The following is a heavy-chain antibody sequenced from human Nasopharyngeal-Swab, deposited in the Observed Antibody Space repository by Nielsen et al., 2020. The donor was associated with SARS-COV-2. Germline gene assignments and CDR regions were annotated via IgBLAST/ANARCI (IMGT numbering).Heavy chain of an antibody. V-gene: IGHV3-64D*06. CDR2: ISSIGVAS. J-gene: IGHJ4*02. CDR3: VKDISGSWGFDF. CDR1: GFTFSNYA. Sequence: GESLKISCSASGFTFSNYAMHWVRQAPGKGLEYVSAISSIGVASYYADSVKGRFTISRDNSMSTLYLQMSSLRAEDTAIYYCVKDISGSWGFDFWGQGTLVTVSS. D-gene: IGHD6-13*01.